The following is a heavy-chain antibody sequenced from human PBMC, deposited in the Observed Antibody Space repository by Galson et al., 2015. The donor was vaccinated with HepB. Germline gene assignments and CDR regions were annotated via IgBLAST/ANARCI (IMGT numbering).Heavy chain of an antibody. D-gene: IGHD3-10*01. Sequence: SVKVSCKASGGTFSSYAISWVRQAPGQGLEWMGGIIPIFGTANYAQKFQGRVTTTADESTSTAYMELSSLRSEDTAVFYCARLGHMVRGVIGADAFDIWGQGTMVTVSS. CDR2: IIPIFGTA. CDR3: ARLGHMVRGVIGADAFDI. CDR1: GGTFSSYA. J-gene: IGHJ3*02. V-gene: IGHV1-69*13.